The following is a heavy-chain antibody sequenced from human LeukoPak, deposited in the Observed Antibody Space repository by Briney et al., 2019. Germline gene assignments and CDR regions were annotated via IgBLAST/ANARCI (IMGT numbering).Heavy chain of an antibody. Sequence: SETLSLTCTVSGGSISSSSYYWGWIRQPPGKGLEWIGSIYYSGSTYYNPSLKSRVTISVDTSKNQFSLKLSSVTAADTAVYYCASGQSDTVTTFGYWGQGTLVTVSS. D-gene: IGHD4-17*01. V-gene: IGHV4-39*07. CDR3: ASGQSDTVTTFGY. CDR2: IYYSGST. CDR1: GGSISSSSYY. J-gene: IGHJ4*02.